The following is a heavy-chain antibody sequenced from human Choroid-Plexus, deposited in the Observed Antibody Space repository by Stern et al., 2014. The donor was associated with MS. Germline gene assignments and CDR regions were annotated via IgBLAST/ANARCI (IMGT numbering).Heavy chain of an antibody. CDR2: IWYDGTKK. Sequence: VQLVESGGGVVQPGTSLRLSCAASAFNFNNYAMHWVRQAPGKGLDWVAGIWYDGTKKYYADSVRGRFTISRDHSKNTLYLQMTGLRADDTAVYYCAADRYCSADSCQGLFDYWGQGTLVTVSS. CDR3: AADRYCSADSCQGLFDY. D-gene: IGHD2-15*01. J-gene: IGHJ4*02. CDR1: AFNFNNYA. V-gene: IGHV3-33*01.